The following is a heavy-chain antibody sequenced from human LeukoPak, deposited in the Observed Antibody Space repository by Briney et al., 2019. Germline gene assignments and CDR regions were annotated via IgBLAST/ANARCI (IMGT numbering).Heavy chain of an antibody. Sequence: SETLSLTCTVSGCSISSYYWSWIRQPAGKGLEWIGRIYSSGSTNYNPSLKSRVTMSVDTSKNQFSLKLSSVTAADTAVYYCARIRDSSGHYLGAFDIWGQGTMVTVSS. D-gene: IGHD6-19*01. J-gene: IGHJ3*02. CDR3: ARIRDSSGHYLGAFDI. CDR2: IYSSGST. CDR1: GCSISSYY. V-gene: IGHV4-4*07.